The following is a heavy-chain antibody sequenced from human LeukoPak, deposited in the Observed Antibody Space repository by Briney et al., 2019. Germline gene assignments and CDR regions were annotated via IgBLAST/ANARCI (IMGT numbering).Heavy chain of an antibody. V-gene: IGHV3-23*01. CDR1: GFTFNNYA. CDR2: ISASGGTT. D-gene: IGHD2-2*01. J-gene: IGHJ5*01. Sequence: GGSLRLSCAASGFTFNNYAMSWVRQAPRKGLEWVSAISASGGTTYYADSVKGRFTISRDNSENTLFLQMNSLRAEDTAVYYCAKEPREYCSSTSCPNWFDSWGQGTLVTVSS. CDR3: AKEPREYCSSTSCPNWFDS.